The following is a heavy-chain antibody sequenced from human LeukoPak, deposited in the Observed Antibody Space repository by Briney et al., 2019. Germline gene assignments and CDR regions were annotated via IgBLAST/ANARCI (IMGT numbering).Heavy chain of an antibody. D-gene: IGHD6-13*01. J-gene: IGHJ6*03. V-gene: IGHV7-4-1*02. CDR1: GYTFTSYA. CDR3: ARDLEVVSSSWCPYYYYYYMDV. CDR2: INTNTGNP. Sequence: AASVKVSCKASGYTFTSYAMNWVRQAPGQGLEWMGWINTNTGNPTYAQGFTGRFVFSLDTSVSTAYLQISSLKAEDTAVYYCARDLEVVSSSWCPYYYYYYMDVWGKGTTVTVSS.